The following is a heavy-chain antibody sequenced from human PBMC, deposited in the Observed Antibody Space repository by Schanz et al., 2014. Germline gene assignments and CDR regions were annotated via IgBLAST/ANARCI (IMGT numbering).Heavy chain of an antibody. V-gene: IGHV4-61*02. CDR1: GGSIRSGTYY. CDR2: VFPNGLT. Sequence: QVQLQESGPGLVKPSQTLSLTCTVSGGSIRSGTYYWSWLRQPAGKALEWVGRVFPNGLTNYNPSLKSRFTIARNASKNQFSLALTSLTAADTAVYYCARDTTWRLDLWGRGTLVTVSS. D-gene: IGHD1-1*01. J-gene: IGHJ2*01. CDR3: ARDTTWRLDL.